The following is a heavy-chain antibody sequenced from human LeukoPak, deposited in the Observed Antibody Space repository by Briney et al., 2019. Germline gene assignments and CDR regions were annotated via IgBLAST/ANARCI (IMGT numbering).Heavy chain of an antibody. CDR3: ARVLLGALCSDY. Sequence: ASVKVSCKASGYTFTSYGISWVRQAPGQGLERMGWISAYNGNTNYAQKLQGRVTMTTDTSTSTAYMELRSLRSDDTAVYYCARVLLGALCSDYWGQGTLVTVSS. V-gene: IGHV1-18*01. CDR2: ISAYNGNT. J-gene: IGHJ4*02. CDR1: GYTFTSYG. D-gene: IGHD1-26*01.